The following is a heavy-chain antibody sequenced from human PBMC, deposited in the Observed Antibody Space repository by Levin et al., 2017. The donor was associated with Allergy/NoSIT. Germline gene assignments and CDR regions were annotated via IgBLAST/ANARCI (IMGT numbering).Heavy chain of an antibody. CDR3: ARDHQYSSSSFPPDY. D-gene: IGHD6-6*01. V-gene: IGHV3-33*01. Sequence: PGGSLRLSCAASGFTFSSYGMHWVRQAPGKGLEWVAVIWYDGSNKYYADSVKGRFTISRDNSKNTLYLQMNSLRAEDTAVYYCARDHQYSSSSFPPDYWGQGTLVTVSS. J-gene: IGHJ4*02. CDR2: IWYDGSNK. CDR1: GFTFSSYG.